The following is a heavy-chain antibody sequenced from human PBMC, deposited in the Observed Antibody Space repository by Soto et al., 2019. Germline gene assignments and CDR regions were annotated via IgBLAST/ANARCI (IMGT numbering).Heavy chain of an antibody. J-gene: IGHJ6*02. CDR3: ARGRMKQVGRTNDYYYGLDF. D-gene: IGHD6-6*01. Sequence: QVQLVQSGAEVKKLGSSVRVSCKASGGPFSSYAIIWVRQAPGQGLEWMGGIIPIFRKPVYARNFQGRVTITAEESTSTGYMELSGLRSEDTALYYCARGRMKQVGRTNDYYYGLDFWGQGTTVIVSS. V-gene: IGHV1-69*01. CDR1: GGPFSSYA. CDR2: IIPIFRKP.